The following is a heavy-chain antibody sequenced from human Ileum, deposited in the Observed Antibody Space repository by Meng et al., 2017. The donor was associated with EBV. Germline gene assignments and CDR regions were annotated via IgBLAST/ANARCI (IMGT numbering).Heavy chain of an antibody. V-gene: IGHV4-4*02. D-gene: IGHD3-22*01. CDR2: TSHSGST. Sequence: QVQLQEAGPGLVKPSDTLSPTCAVSGGSISRSDWWSWVRQPPGKGLEWIGETSHSGSTNYSPSLKSRVTISLDKSKNQLSLKLNSVTAADTAVYYCASSDYYRSDYWGQGTLVTVSS. CDR1: GGSISRSDW. CDR3: ASSDYYRSDY. J-gene: IGHJ4*02.